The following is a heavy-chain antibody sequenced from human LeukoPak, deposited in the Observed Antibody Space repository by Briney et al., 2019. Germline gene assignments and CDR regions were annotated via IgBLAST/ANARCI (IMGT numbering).Heavy chain of an antibody. CDR2: IFYSGGS. D-gene: IGHD2-2*01. CDR1: GGSISSYY. J-gene: IGHJ3*02. CDR3: ARLGSTFDI. V-gene: IGHV4-59*08. Sequence: SGTLSLTCTVSGGSISSYYWTWIRQPPGKGLQWIGYIFYSGGSNYNPSLKSRVTISVDTSKNHFSLKLSSVTAADTAVYYCARLGSTFDIWGQGTMVTVSS.